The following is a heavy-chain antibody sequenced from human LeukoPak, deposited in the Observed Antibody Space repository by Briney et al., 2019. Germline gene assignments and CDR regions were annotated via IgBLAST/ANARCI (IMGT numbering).Heavy chain of an antibody. D-gene: IGHD3-10*01. CDR2: VSYDGTDT. CDR3: VRVGDYYGSGSLFDY. J-gene: IGHJ4*02. CDR1: GFAFSRYV. Sequence: GGSLRLSCAASGFAFSRYVMTWVRQAPGKGLEWVATVSYDGTDTSYADSVKGRFAIFRDNSKNTLYLQMNSLRTEDTAVYYCVRVGDYYGSGSLFDYWGQGTLVTVSS. V-gene: IGHV3-30*09.